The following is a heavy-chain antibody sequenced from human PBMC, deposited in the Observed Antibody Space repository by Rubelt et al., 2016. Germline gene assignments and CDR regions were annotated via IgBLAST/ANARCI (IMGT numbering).Heavy chain of an antibody. V-gene: IGHV4-59*08. D-gene: IGHD1-1*01. CDR2: IYYSGST. J-gene: IGHJ1*01. CDR3: ARWATTTSYFQH. Sequence: QVQLQQWGAGLLKPSETLSLTCAVYGGSISSYYWSWIRQPPGKGLEWIGYIYYSGSTNYNPSLKSRVTISVDTSKNQLSLKLSSVTAADTAVYYCARWATTTSYFQHWGQGTLVTVSS. CDR1: GGSISSYY.